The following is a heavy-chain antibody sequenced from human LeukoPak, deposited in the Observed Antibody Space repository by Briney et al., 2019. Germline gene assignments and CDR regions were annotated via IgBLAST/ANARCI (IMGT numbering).Heavy chain of an antibody. D-gene: IGHD4-17*01. J-gene: IGHJ3*02. Sequence: GGSLRLSCAASGFTVSSNYMSWVRQAPGKGLEWVSGINWNAGSTGYADSVKGRFTISRDNAKNSLYLQMNSLRAEDTALYHCARGTTYGFDAFDIWGQGTVVTVSS. CDR3: ARGTTYGFDAFDI. V-gene: IGHV3-20*01. CDR1: GFTVSSNY. CDR2: INWNAGST.